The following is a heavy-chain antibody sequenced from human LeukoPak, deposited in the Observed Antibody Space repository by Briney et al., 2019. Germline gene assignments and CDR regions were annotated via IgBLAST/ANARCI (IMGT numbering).Heavy chain of an antibody. CDR1: GYTFTGYY. J-gene: IGHJ4*02. D-gene: IGHD6-13*01. CDR2: INPNSGGT. CDR3: ARETIAAAGLARY. Sequence: ASVKVSCKASGYTFTGYYMHWVRQAPGQGLEWMGWINPNSGGTNYAQKFQGRVTISRDNAKNSLYLQMNSLRAEDTAVYYCARETIAAAGLARYWGQGTLVTVSS. V-gene: IGHV1-2*02.